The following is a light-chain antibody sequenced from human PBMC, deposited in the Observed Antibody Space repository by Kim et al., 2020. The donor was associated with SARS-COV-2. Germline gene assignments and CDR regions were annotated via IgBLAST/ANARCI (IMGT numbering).Light chain of an antibody. J-gene: IGKJ1*01. V-gene: IGKV1-5*01. Sequence: DIQMTQSPSTLSASVGDRVTITCRASQTIFNWLAWYQQKPGKAPKLLIYDASTLESGVPSRFSGSGSGTEFTLTISSLQPDDFATYYCQQYNHYSRTFGQGTKVDIK. CDR2: DAS. CDR3: QQYNHYSRT. CDR1: QTIFNW.